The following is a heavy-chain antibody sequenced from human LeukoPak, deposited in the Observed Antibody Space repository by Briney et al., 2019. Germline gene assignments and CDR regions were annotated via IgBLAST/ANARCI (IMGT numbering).Heavy chain of an antibody. V-gene: IGHV1-2*06. J-gene: IGHJ4*02. CDR1: GYTFTGYY. Sequence: ASVKVSCKASGYTFTGYYMHWVRQAPGQGLEWMGRINPNSGGTNYAQKFQGRVTMTRDTSISTAYMELSSLGADDTAICYCARAIRTGLFDYWGQGTLLTVSS. CDR3: ARAIRTGLFDY. D-gene: IGHD3/OR15-3a*01. CDR2: INPNSGGT.